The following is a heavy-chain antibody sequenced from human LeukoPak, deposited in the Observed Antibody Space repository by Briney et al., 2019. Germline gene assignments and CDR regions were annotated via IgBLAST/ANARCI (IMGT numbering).Heavy chain of an antibody. V-gene: IGHV1-18*01. CDR1: GYTFTSYG. J-gene: IGHJ6*02. D-gene: IGHD2-2*01. CDR3: ARGPYCSSTSCYQGYYGMDV. CDR2: ISAYNGNT. Sequence: ASVKVSCKASGYTFTSYGISWVRQAPGQGLEWMGWISAYNGNTNYAQKLQGRVTMTTDTSTSTAYMELRSLRSDDTAVYYCARGPYCSSTSCYQGYYGMDVWGQGTTVTVSS.